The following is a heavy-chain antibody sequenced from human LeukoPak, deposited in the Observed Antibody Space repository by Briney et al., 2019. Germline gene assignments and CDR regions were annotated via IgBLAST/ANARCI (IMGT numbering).Heavy chain of an antibody. Sequence: PSETLPLTCSVSGGSISSHYWSWIRRPPGKGLEWIGYISYSGSTNYDPSLTSRVTISVDRSKNQFSLKLSSVTAADTAVYYCARLGASNSGDYWGQGTLVTVSS. V-gene: IGHV4-59*11. J-gene: IGHJ4*02. CDR3: ARLGASNSGDY. D-gene: IGHD3-16*01. CDR1: GGSISSHY. CDR2: ISYSGST.